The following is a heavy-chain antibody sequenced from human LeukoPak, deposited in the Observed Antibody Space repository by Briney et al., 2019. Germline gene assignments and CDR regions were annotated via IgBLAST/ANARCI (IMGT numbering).Heavy chain of an antibody. CDR1: GFTFSSYW. D-gene: IGHD3-10*01. V-gene: IGHV3-74*01. CDR3: GRVVYSRFGELLYEYGAFDI. CDR2: VNSDGCST. Sequence: GGSLRLSCAASGFTFSSYWMHWVRQAPGKGLVWVSRVNSDGCSTNYADSVKGRFTISRDNAKNTLYLQMNSLRAEDTAVYYCGRVVYSRFGELLYEYGAFDIWGQGTMVTVSS. J-gene: IGHJ3*02.